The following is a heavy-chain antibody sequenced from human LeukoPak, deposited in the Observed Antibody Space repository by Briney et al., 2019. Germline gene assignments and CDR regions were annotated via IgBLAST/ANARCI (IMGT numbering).Heavy chain of an antibody. J-gene: IGHJ4*02. Sequence: QPGGSLRLSCAASGFTFSSYAMHWVRQAPGKGLEWVAVILYEGSNKYYADSVKGRFTISRDNSENTLYLQMNSLRAEDTAVYYCARVPGIYCSSTSCYKLQLDYWGQGALVTVSS. CDR2: ILYEGSNK. D-gene: IGHD2-2*02. CDR1: GFTFSSYA. CDR3: ARVPGIYCSSTSCYKLQLDY. V-gene: IGHV3-30-3*01.